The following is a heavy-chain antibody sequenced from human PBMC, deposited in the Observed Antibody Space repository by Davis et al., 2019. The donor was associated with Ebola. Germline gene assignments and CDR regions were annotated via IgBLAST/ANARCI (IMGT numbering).Heavy chain of an antibody. J-gene: IGHJ4*02. CDR2: ISTSGTTI. D-gene: IGHD3-10*01. CDR3: ARGFRYFDY. Sequence: GGSLRLSCAASGFTFSSYSVNWVRQAPGKGLEWISYISTSGTTIYYADSVKGRFTISRDNAKNSLYLQMNSLRAEDTAVYYCARGFRYFDYWGQGTLVTVSS. CDR1: GFTFSSYS. V-gene: IGHV3-48*04.